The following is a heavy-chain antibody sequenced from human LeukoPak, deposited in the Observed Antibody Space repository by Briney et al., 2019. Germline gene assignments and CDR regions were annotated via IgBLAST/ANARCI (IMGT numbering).Heavy chain of an antibody. CDR1: GFTSSGSA. J-gene: IGHJ4*02. CDR2: IRSKANSYAT. Sequence: GGSLRLSCAASGFTSSGSAMHWVRQASGKGLEWVGRIRSKANSYATAYAASVKGRFTISRDDSKNTAYLQMNSLKTEDTAVYYCTRLLGYYDSSGEWHFDYWGQGTLVTVSS. CDR3: TRLLGYYDSSGEWHFDY. V-gene: IGHV3-73*01. D-gene: IGHD3-22*01.